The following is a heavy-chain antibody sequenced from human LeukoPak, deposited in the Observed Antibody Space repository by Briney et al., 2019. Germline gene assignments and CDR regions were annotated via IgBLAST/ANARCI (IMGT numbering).Heavy chain of an antibody. CDR3: ARGGYYDSSGNY. J-gene: IGHJ4*02. D-gene: IGHD3-22*01. CDR2: IHPNNGGT. V-gene: IGHV1-2*06. CDR1: GYTFTAYY. Sequence: ASVKVSCKTSGYTFTAYYMHWVRQAPGQGLEWMGRIHPNNGGTDYARKFQGRVTMTRDTSISTAYMELSSLRSDDTAVYYCARGGYYDSSGNYWGQGTLVTVSS.